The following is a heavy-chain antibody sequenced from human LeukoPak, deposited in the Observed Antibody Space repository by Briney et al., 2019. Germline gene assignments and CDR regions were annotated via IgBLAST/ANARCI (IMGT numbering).Heavy chain of an antibody. Sequence: SETLSLTCTVSGGPISSYYWSWIRQPPGKGLEWIGYIYYSGSTNYNPSLKSRATISVDTSKNQFSLKLSSVTAADTAVYYCARHVMGEDYGGNIDYWGQGTLVTVSS. D-gene: IGHD4-23*01. CDR2: IYYSGST. CDR1: GGPISSYY. J-gene: IGHJ4*02. CDR3: ARHVMGEDYGGNIDY. V-gene: IGHV4-59*08.